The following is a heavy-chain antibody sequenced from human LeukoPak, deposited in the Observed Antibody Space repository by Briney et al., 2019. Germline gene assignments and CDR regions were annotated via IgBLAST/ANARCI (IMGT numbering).Heavy chain of an antibody. D-gene: IGHD2-15*01. J-gene: IGHJ3*02. CDR1: GGSISSSSYY. Sequence: SETLSLTCTVSGGSISSSSYYWGWIRQPPGKGLEWIGSIYYSGSTYYNPSLKSRVTISVDTSKNQFSLKLSSVTAADTAVYYCARAPLGYCSGGSCDDAFDIWGQGTMVTVAS. V-gene: IGHV4-39*07. CDR2: IYYSGST. CDR3: ARAPLGYCSGGSCDDAFDI.